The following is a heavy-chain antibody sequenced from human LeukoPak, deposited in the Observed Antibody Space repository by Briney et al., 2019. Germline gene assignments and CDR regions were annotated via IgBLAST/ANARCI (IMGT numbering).Heavy chain of an antibody. Sequence: GGSLRLSCAASGFTFSSYAMSWVRQAPGKGLEWVSAISGSGSSTYYADSVKGRFTISRDNSKNTLYLQMNSLRAEDAAVYYCAKDFYPIYSYATLNDYWGQGTLVTVSS. V-gene: IGHV3-23*01. CDR2: ISGSGSST. CDR1: GFTFSSYA. CDR3: AKDFYPIYSYATLNDY. D-gene: IGHD5-18*01. J-gene: IGHJ4*02.